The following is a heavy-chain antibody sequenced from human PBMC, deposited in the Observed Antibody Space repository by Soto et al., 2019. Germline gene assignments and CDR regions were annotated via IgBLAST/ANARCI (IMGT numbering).Heavy chain of an antibody. Sequence: SETLSLTCTVSGGSISSGGYYWSWIRQHPGKGLEWIGYIYYSGSTYYNPSLKSRVTISVDTSKNQFSLKLSSVTAADTAVYYCSRFYMVRGVMGAFDIWGQGTMVTVSS. CDR2: IYYSGST. D-gene: IGHD3-10*01. CDR1: GGSISSGGYY. CDR3: SRFYMVRGVMGAFDI. V-gene: IGHV4-31*03. J-gene: IGHJ3*02.